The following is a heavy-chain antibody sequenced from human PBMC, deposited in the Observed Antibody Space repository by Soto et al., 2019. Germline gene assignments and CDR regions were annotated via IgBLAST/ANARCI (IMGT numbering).Heavy chain of an antibody. Sequence: QVQLQESGPGLVKPSETLSLTCTVSGGSISSYYWSWIRQPPGKGLEWIGYIYYSGSTNYNPSLKSRGTISVDTSKNQFSLKLSSVTAADTAVYYCARHMGTYSSSWYLDYWGQVTLVTVSS. V-gene: IGHV4-59*08. CDR2: IYYSGST. D-gene: IGHD6-13*01. CDR3: ARHMGTYSSSWYLDY. J-gene: IGHJ4*02. CDR1: GGSISSYY.